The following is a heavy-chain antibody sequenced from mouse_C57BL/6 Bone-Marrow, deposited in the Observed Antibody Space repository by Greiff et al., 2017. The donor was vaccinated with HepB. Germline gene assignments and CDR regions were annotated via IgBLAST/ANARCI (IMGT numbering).Heavy chain of an antibody. Sequence: QVQLKESGAELVRPGTSVKVSCKASGYTFTEYTIHWVKQRSGQGLEWIGWFYPGSGSIKYNEKFKDKATLTADKSSSTVYMELSRLTSEDSAVYFCARHERDYYGSSYRFAHWGQGTLVTVSA. CDR3: ARHERDYYGSSYRFAH. D-gene: IGHD1-1*01. CDR2: FYPGSGSI. CDR1: GYTFTEYT. V-gene: IGHV1-62-2*01. J-gene: IGHJ3*01.